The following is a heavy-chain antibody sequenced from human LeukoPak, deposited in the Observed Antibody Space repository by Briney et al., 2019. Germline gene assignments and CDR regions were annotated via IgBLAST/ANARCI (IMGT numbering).Heavy chain of an antibody. D-gene: IGHD6-13*01. CDR1: GSRFTSYW. J-gene: IGHJ5*02. Sequence: GGPRQISGEGSGSRFTSYWIGWVGQMPGKGLEWMGIIYPGDSDTRYNPSFQGQVTISADKSISTAYLQWGSLKASDSAMYYCARQEIAAGFDPWGQGTLVTVSS. V-gene: IGHV5-51*01. CDR2: IYPGDSDT. CDR3: ARQEIAAGFDP.